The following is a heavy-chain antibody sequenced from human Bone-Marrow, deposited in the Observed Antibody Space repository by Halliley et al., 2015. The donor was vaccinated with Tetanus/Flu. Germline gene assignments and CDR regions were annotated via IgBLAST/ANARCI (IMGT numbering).Heavy chain of an antibody. Sequence: SLRLSCAASGFNFSNYWLSWVRQAPGKGLEWVATIRYDGSGKKYQESVKGRFTISRDNAKNSLFLQMNSLGGEDTAVYYCARGGATTFDSWGQETLVPVSS. CDR1: GFNFSNYW. V-gene: IGHV3-7*01. J-gene: IGHJ5*01. CDR2: IRYDGSGK. CDR3: ARGGATTFDS. D-gene: IGHD1-26*01.